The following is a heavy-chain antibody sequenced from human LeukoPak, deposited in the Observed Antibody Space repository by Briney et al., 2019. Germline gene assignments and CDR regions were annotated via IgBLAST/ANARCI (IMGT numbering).Heavy chain of an antibody. V-gene: IGHV4-59*08. CDR1: GGSIFSYY. D-gene: IGHD2-21*01. CDR2: IYYSGST. J-gene: IGHJ4*02. Sequence: SETLSLTCTVSGGSIFSYYWSWIRQPPAKGLEWVGYIYYSGSTNYNPSLKSRVTISVDTSKNQFSLRVSSVTAADTAVYYCARHLNNCGDDCYIFDYWGQGTLVTVSS. CDR3: ARHLNNCGDDCYIFDY.